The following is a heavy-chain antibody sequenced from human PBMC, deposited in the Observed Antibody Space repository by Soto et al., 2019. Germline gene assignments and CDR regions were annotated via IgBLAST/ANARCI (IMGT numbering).Heavy chain of an antibody. CDR1: GYTFTSYC. J-gene: IGHJ1*01. D-gene: IGHD6-13*01. CDR3: ARDRVAAARPNPFQH. V-gene: IGHV1-18*01. Sequence: ASVKVSCKASGYTFTSYCISWVRQAPGQGLEWMGWISAYNGNTNYAQKLQGRVTMATDTSTSTAYMELRSLRSDDTAVYYCARDRVAAARPNPFQHWGQGTLVTVSS. CDR2: ISAYNGNT.